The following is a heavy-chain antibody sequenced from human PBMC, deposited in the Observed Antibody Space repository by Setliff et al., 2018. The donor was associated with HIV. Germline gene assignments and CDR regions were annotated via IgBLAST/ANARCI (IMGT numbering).Heavy chain of an antibody. Sequence: LRLSCAASGFTFSSYAMSWVRQAPGKGLEWVSAITASGGSTYYEDSVKGRFTISRDSSKNTLYLQMNSLRAEDTAIYYCAKAIRPADTATYYCARHVIGVVMLYSWDAFDYWGRGTLVTVSS. CDR3: AKAIRPADTATYYCARHVIGVVMLYSWDAFDY. CDR1: GFTFSSYA. D-gene: IGHD3-16*01. V-gene: IGHV3-23*01. CDR2: ITASGGST. J-gene: IGHJ4*02.